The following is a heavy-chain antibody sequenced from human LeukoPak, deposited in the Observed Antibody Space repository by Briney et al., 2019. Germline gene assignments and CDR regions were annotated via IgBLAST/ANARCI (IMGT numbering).Heavy chain of an antibody. J-gene: IGHJ4*02. CDR1: GFTFSSYA. Sequence: GGSLRLSCAASGFTFSSYAMHWVRQAPGKGLEWVAVISYDGSNKYYADSVKGRFTISRDNSKNTLYLQMNSLRAEDTAVYYCARELPHITMVRGVMDYWGQGTLVTVSS. D-gene: IGHD3-10*01. CDR3: ARELPHITMVRGVMDY. V-gene: IGHV3-30-3*01. CDR2: ISYDGSNK.